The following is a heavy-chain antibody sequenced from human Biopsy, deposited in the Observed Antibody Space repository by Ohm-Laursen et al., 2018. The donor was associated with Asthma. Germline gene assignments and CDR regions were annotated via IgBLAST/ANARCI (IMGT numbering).Heavy chain of an antibody. CDR1: GGSISSGGSY. CDR3: AREGVNYYDSSGYLEY. J-gene: IGHJ4*02. V-gene: IGHV3-11*01. D-gene: IGHD3-22*01. Sequence: LSLTCTVSGGSISSGGSYWSWIRQAPGKGLEWVSYISSSGSTIYYADSVKGRFTISRDNAKNSLYLQMNSLRAEDTAVYYCAREGVNYYDSSGYLEYWGQGTLVTVSS. CDR2: ISSSGSTI.